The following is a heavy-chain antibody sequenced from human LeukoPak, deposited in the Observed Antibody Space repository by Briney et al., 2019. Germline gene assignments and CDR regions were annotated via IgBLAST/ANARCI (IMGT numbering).Heavy chain of an antibody. D-gene: IGHD3-10*01. CDR1: GFTFSAYA. Sequence: PGGSLRLSCEASGFTFSAYAMTWVRQAPGKGLEWVSSIGSDNKPHYSESVKGRFTISRDNAKNSLYLQMNSLRDEDTAVYYCARDAPYYSGPHDYWGQGTLVTVSS. V-gene: IGHV3-69-1*01. CDR2: IGSDNKP. J-gene: IGHJ4*02. CDR3: ARDAPYYSGPHDY.